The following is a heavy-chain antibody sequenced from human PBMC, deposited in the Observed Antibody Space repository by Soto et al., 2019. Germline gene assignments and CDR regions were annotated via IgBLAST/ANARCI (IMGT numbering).Heavy chain of an antibody. D-gene: IGHD2-15*01. Sequence: ASVKVSCKASGYTFTSYGISWVRQAPGQGLEWMGWISAYNGNTNYAQKLQGRVTMTTDTSTSTAYMELRSLRSDDTAVYYCARDGGHQYCSGGSCYGHHPWGQGTLVTVSS. CDR1: GYTFTSYG. V-gene: IGHV1-18*01. J-gene: IGHJ5*02. CDR2: ISAYNGNT. CDR3: ARDGGHQYCSGGSCYGHHP.